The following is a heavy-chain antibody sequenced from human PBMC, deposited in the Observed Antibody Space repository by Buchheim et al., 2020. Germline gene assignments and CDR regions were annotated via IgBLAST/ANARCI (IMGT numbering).Heavy chain of an antibody. D-gene: IGHD3-22*01. CDR2: KKQDGSEK. CDR3: ARESYDSSCYPDTGFDY. CDR1: GFTFSSYW. Sequence: EVQLVESGGGLVQPGGSLRLSCAASGFTFSSYWMSWVRQAPGKGLEGVANKKQDGSEKYYVDSVMGRLTISRDNAKNSLYLQMNSLRAEDTAVYYCARESYDSSCYPDTGFDYWGQGAL. V-gene: IGHV3-7*01. J-gene: IGHJ4*02.